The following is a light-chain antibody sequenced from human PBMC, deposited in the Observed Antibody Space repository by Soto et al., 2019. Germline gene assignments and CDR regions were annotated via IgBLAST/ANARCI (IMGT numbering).Light chain of an antibody. CDR1: QGISSR. Sequence: DIQLTQSPSFLSASVGDRVTITCRASQGISSRLAWYQQKSGRAPKLLIYSASTLDGGVPSRFSGSGSGTAIHLTIRSLQAEDFATFYRQTLYRDPYTFCPGNKLEIK. CDR3: QTLYRDPYT. CDR2: SAS. J-gene: IGKJ2*01. V-gene: IGKV1-9*01.